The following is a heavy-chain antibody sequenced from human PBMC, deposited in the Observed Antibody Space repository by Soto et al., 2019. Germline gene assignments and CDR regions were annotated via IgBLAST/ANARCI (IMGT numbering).Heavy chain of an antibody. Sequence: SETLSLTCAVYGGSFSGYYWIWIRQPPGKGLEWIGEINHSGSTNYNPSLKSRVTISVDTSKNQFSLKLSSVTAADTAVYYCSRDLMGELRGIAPAGEVWFAPGVQGTLVTVSS. CDR1: GGSFSGYY. J-gene: IGHJ5*02. CDR2: INHSGST. V-gene: IGHV4-34*01. CDR3: SRDLMGELRGIAPAGEVWFAP. D-gene: IGHD6-13*01.